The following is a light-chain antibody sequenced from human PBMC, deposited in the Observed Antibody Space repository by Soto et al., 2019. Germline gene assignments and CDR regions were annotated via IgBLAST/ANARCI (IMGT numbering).Light chain of an antibody. Sequence: QSALTQPASVSGSPGQSITISCTGTSSDVGNYNLVSWFQHHPGKAPKLIIYEVNKGPSGVSNRFSGSKSGNTASLTISGLQAEDEADYYCCSYAGTSTVFGGGTKLTVL. J-gene: IGLJ3*02. CDR3: CSYAGTSTV. V-gene: IGLV2-23*02. CDR1: SSDVGNYNL. CDR2: EVN.